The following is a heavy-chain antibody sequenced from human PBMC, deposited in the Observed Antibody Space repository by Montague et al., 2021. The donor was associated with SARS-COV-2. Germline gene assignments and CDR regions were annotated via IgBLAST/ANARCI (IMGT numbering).Heavy chain of an antibody. CDR1: GGSISSYY. CDR2: IYYSGST. Sequence: SETLSLTCTVSGGSISSYYWSWIRQPPGKGLEWIGYIYYSGSTNYSPSLKSRVTISVDTSKNQFSLKLSSVTAADTAVYYCARGIAGTYCGGDCYNNWFDPWGQGTLVTVSS. D-gene: IGHD2-21*02. V-gene: IGHV4-59*01. J-gene: IGHJ5*02. CDR3: ARGIAGTYCGGDCYNNWFDP.